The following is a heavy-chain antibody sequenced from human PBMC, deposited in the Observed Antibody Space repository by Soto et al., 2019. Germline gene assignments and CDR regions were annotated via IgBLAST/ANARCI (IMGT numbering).Heavy chain of an antibody. CDR3: ARERTPRTGFDY. Sequence: PSETLSLTCTVSVGSITGYYWSWIRQSPGKGLEWIGCSYYTGATNYNPSLKSRVTISVDTSKNQFSLTLSSATAADTAVYYCARERTPRTGFDYWGQGTLVTVYS. J-gene: IGHJ4*02. V-gene: IGHV4-59*01. D-gene: IGHD7-27*01. CDR2: SYYTGAT. CDR1: VGSITGYY.